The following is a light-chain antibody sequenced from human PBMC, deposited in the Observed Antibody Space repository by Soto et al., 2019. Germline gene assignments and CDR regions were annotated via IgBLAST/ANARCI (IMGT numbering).Light chain of an antibody. CDR3: QQYGNSPRT. CDR2: GAS. J-gene: IGKJ1*01. CDR1: QSVSNNY. Sequence: EIVLTQSPGTLSLSPGEGATLSCRASQSVSNNYLAWYQQKPGQAPRLLIYGASSRATGIPDRFSGSGSGTDFTLAISRLEPEDFAVYYCQQYGNSPRTFGQWTKVEIK. V-gene: IGKV3-20*01.